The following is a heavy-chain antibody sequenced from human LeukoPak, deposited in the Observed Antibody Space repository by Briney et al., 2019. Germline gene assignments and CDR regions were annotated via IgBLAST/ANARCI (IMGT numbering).Heavy chain of an antibody. CDR3: ASELGDSSGAFPS. D-gene: IGHD3-22*01. J-gene: IGHJ4*02. Sequence: SQTLSLTCTVSGGSISSGDYYWSWIRQPPGKGLEWIGYIYYSGSTYYNPSLKSRVTISVDTSKNQFSLKLSSVTAADTAVYYCASELGDSSGAFPSWGQGTLVTVSS. CDR2: IYYSGST. V-gene: IGHV4-30-4*01. CDR1: GGSISSGDYY.